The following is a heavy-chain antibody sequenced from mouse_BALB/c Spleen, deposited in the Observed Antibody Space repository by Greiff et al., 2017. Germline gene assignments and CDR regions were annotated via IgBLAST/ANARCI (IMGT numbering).Heavy chain of an antibody. Sequence: DVMLVESGGGLVKPGGSLKLSCAASGFTFSSYAMSWVRQTPEKRLEWVASISSGGSTYYPDSVKGRFTISRDNARNILYLQMSSLRSEDTAMYYCASTVVAPDWYFDVWGAGTTVTVSS. J-gene: IGHJ1*01. CDR1: GFTFSSYA. CDR2: ISSGGST. D-gene: IGHD1-1*01. CDR3: ASTVVAPDWYFDV. V-gene: IGHV5-6-5*01.